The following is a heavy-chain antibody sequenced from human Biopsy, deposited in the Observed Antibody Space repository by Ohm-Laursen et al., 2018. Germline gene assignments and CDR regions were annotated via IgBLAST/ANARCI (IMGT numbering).Heavy chain of an antibody. J-gene: IGHJ5*02. CDR3: ARHPTGFWFDP. Sequence: SQPLSLTCSVSGDSISSSTYYWGWIRQPPGKGLEWIGTIRNTYFRTSLKSRVTISVDTSTNQFSLKVSSVTAADTALYFCARHPTGFWFDPWGHGTLVTVSS. CDR2: IRNT. CDR1: GDSISSSTYY. V-gene: IGHV4-39*01.